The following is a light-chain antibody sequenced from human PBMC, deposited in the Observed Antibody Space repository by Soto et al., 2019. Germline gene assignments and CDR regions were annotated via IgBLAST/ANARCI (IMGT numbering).Light chain of an antibody. CDR2: DAS. J-gene: IGKJ2*01. CDR3: QQYSAYPYT. V-gene: IGKV1-5*01. CDR1: QSISHW. Sequence: DIQMTQSPSTLSAFVGDTVTITCRASQSISHWLAWYQQRPGRAPTLLIYDASSLESGVPSRFSGSGSGTEFTLTISSLQPDDFATYYCQQYSAYPYTFGQGTKVDIK.